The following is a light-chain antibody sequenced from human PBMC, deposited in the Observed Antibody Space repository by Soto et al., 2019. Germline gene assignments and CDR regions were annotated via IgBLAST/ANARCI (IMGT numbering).Light chain of an antibody. V-gene: IGKV3-11*01. J-gene: IGKJ5*01. CDR2: DVS. Sequence: EIVLTQSPATLSLSPVERATLSCSAIQSVSSYLAWYQQKSGQSPRLLIYDVSIRATGVPARFSGTGSETDFTLTISGLQSEDSAVYFCQQYNNWPFSFGQGTRLEIK. CDR3: QQYNNWPFS. CDR1: QSVSSY.